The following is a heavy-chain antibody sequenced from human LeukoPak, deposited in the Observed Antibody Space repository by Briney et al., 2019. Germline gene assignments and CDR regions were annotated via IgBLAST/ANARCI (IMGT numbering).Heavy chain of an antibody. Sequence: PGGSLRLSCAASGFTFSSYAMSWVRQAPGKGLEWVSAISGSGGSTYYADSVKGRFTISRDNSKNTLYLQMNSLRAEDTAVYYCARRNNYYDSSGYPWAFDIWGQGTMVTVSS. V-gene: IGHV3-23*01. CDR2: ISGSGGST. CDR3: ARRNNYYDSSGYPWAFDI. D-gene: IGHD3-22*01. CDR1: GFTFSSYA. J-gene: IGHJ3*02.